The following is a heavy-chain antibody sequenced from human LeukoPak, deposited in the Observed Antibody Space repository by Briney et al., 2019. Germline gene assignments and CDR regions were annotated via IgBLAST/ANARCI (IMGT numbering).Heavy chain of an antibody. D-gene: IGHD3-10*01. CDR1: GGSFSGYY. V-gene: IGHV4-34*01. CDR3: ARKGLLWFGELPFFDY. Sequence: SETPSLTCAVYGGSFSGYYWSWIRQPPGKGLEWIGEINHSGSTNYNPSLKSRVTISVDTSKNQFSLKLSSVTAADTAVYYCARKGLLWFGELPFFDYWGQGTLVTVSS. CDR2: INHSGST. J-gene: IGHJ4*02.